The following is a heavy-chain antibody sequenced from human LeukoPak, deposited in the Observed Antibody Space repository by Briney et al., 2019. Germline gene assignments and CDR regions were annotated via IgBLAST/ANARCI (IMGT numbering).Heavy chain of an antibody. V-gene: IGHV1-69*13. J-gene: IGHJ3*02. CDR1: GGTFSSYD. CDR2: VIPNFGTA. CDR3: ARVVYCGGDCYLLDAFDI. Sequence: AAVKVSCKASGGTFSSYDFSWVRQAPAPGLEWVGGVIPNFGTANYEQKFQGRVTITADVSTSTAYMELSSLRSEDTSVYYCARVVYCGGDCYLLDAFDIWGQGKMVTVSS. D-gene: IGHD2-21*02.